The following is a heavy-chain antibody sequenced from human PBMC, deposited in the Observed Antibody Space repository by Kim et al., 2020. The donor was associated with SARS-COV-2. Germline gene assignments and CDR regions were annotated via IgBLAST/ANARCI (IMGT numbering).Heavy chain of an antibody. V-gene: IGHV3-30*04. D-gene: IGHD6-13*01. CDR2: ISYDGSNK. CDR1: GFTFSSYA. J-gene: IGHJ4*02. Sequence: GGSLRLSCAASGFTFSSYAMHWVRQAPGKGPEWVAVISYDGSNKYYADSVKGRFTISRDNSKNTLYLQMNSLRAEDTAVYYCARDSSSWYLGYWGQGTLV. CDR3: ARDSSSWYLGY.